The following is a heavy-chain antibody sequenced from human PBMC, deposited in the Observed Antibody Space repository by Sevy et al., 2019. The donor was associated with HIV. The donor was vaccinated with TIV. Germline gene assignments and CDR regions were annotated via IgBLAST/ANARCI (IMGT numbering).Heavy chain of an antibody. CDR1: GGSISSYY. D-gene: IGHD1-26*01. J-gene: IGHJ4*02. CDR3: AREAGIVGATDPNFDY. CDR2: IYTSGST. Sequence: SETLSLTCTVSGGSISSYYWSWIRQPAGKGLEWIGRIYTSGSTNYNPSLKSRVTMSVDTSKNQFSLKLSSVTAADTAVYYCAREAGIVGATDPNFDYWGQGTLVTVSS. V-gene: IGHV4-4*07.